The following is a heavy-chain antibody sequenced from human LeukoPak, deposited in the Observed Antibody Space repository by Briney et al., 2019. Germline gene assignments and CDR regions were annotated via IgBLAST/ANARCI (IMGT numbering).Heavy chain of an antibody. CDR2: INPSGGST. CDR1: GYTLTSYY. D-gene: IGHD6-13*01. Sequence: GASVKVSCKASGYTLTSYYMHWVRQAPGQGLEWMGRINPSGGSTSYAQKFQGRVTMTRDTSISTAYMELSRLRSDDTAVYYCETVGSSPFDYWGQGTLVTVSS. CDR3: ETVGSSPFDY. J-gene: IGHJ4*02. V-gene: IGHV1-46*01.